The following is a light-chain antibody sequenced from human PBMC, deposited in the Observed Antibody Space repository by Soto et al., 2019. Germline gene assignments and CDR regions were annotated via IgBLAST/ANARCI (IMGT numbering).Light chain of an antibody. CDR1: QSVSTF. CDR2: DAS. Sequence: EIVLTQFPATLSLSPGERATLSCRASQSVSTFLAWYQQKPGQAPRLVVYDASKRATGIPARFSGSGSGTDFTLTISSLEPEDFAVYYCQQYGSSGTFGQGTKVDIK. V-gene: IGKV3-11*01. J-gene: IGKJ1*01. CDR3: QQYGSSGT.